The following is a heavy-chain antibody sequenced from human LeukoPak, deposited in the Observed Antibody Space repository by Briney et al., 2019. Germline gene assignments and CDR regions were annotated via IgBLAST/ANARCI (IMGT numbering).Heavy chain of an antibody. CDR1: GYTFSNFG. CDR3: ARDGTSTDDY. J-gene: IGHJ4*02. CDR2: VSGNNDNP. D-gene: IGHD2-2*01. V-gene: IGHV1-18*01. Sequence: ASVKVSCKTSGYTFSNFGINWVRQAPGQGLEWMGWVSGNNDNPNYGQKFQGRFTVTTDSSTSTAYMELRNLRFDDTAVYYCARDGTSTDDYWGQGTLVTVSS.